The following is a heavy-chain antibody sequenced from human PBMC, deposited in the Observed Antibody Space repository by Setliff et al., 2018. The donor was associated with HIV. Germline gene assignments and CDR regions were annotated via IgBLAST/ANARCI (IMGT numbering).Heavy chain of an antibody. D-gene: IGHD1-26*01. V-gene: IGHV1-18*01. CDR3: ARVRVGATPLDY. J-gene: IGHJ4*02. CDR2: ISAYTANT. CDR1: GYTFPNYG. Sequence: GPSVKVSCKASGYTFPNYGITWVRQAPGQGLEWMGWISAYTANTNYAQNLQGRVTLTTDTSTSTAYMELRSLRSDDTAVYYCARVRVGATPLDYWGQGTLVTVSS.